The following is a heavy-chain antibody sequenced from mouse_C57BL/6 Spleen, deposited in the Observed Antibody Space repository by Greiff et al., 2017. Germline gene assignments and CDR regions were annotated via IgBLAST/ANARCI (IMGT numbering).Heavy chain of an antibody. CDR2: IDPNSGGT. V-gene: IGHV1-72*01. CDR3: ARWEDDGMDY. Sequence: QVQLQQPGAELVTPGASVKLSCTASGYTFTSYWMHWVKQRPGRGLEWIGRIDPNSGGTKYNEQFKSKATLTVDKPSSTAYMQLSSLTSEDAAVYYWARWEDDGMDYWGQGTSVTVS. D-gene: IGHD4-1*01. J-gene: IGHJ4*01. CDR1: GYTFTSYW.